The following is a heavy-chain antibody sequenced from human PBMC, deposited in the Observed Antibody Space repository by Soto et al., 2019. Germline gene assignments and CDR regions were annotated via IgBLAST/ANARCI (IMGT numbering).Heavy chain of an antibody. CDR3: AREVAYGDYVINLAAFDI. J-gene: IGHJ3*02. CDR2: IKQDGSEK. V-gene: IGHV3-7*01. D-gene: IGHD4-17*01. CDR1: GFTFSSYW. Sequence: GGSLRLSCAASGFTFSSYWMSWVRQAPGKGLEWVANIKQDGSEKYYVDSVKGRFTISRDNAKNSLYLQMNSLRAEDTAVYYCAREVAYGDYVINLAAFDIWGQGTMVTVSS.